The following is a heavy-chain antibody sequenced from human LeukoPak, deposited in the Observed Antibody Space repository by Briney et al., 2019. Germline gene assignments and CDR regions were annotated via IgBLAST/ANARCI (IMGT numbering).Heavy chain of an antibody. V-gene: IGHV3-23*01. Sequence: GGSLRLSCAASGFTFSSYAMSWVRQAPGKGLEWVSAISGSGGSTYYADSVKGRFTISRDNSKNTLYLQMNSLRAEDTAVYYCAKDNRAAEQWLVRDPDAFDIWGQGTMVTVSS. J-gene: IGHJ3*02. CDR3: AKDNRAAEQWLVRDPDAFDI. D-gene: IGHD6-19*01. CDR1: GFTFSSYA. CDR2: ISGSGGST.